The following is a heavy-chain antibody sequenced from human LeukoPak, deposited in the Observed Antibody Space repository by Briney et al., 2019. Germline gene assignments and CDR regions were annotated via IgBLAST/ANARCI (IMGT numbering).Heavy chain of an antibody. Sequence: GRSLRLSCAASGFTFSSNVMHWVRQAPGKGLEWVAVISHDGNNKNYADSVKGRFTISRDNSKNTLYLQMNSLRAEDTAVYYCAKDFATGYSSGWYVYWGQGTLVTVSS. CDR2: ISHDGNNK. V-gene: IGHV3-30-3*01. CDR1: GFTFSSNV. CDR3: AKDFATGYSSGWYVY. D-gene: IGHD6-19*01. J-gene: IGHJ4*02.